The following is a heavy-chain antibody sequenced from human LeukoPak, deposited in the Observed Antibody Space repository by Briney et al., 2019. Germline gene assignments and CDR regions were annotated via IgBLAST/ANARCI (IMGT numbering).Heavy chain of an antibody. D-gene: IGHD1-26*01. CDR1: GFTFSSYA. CDR2: ISGSGGST. CDR3: AKDLDVGATFPTGIDY. V-gene: IGHV3-23*01. J-gene: IGHJ4*02. Sequence: TGGSLRLSCAASGFTFSSYAMSWVRQAPGKGLEWVSAISGSGGSTYYADSVKGRFTISRDNSKNTLYLQMNSLRAEDTAVYYCAKDLDVGATFPTGIDYWGQGTLVTVSS.